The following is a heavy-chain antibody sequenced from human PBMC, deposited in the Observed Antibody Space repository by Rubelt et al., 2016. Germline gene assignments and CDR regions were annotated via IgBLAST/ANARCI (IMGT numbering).Heavy chain of an antibody. CDR2: LNHIGST. V-gene: IGHV4-34*01. CDR3: ARGGKYSYDSWFDY. CDR1: GGSFSNYY. D-gene: IGHD5-18*01. Sequence: QVQLQQWGAGLLKPSETLSLSCAVFGGSFSNYYWSWIRQPPGKGLEWIGELNHIGSTNHNQSIPSRVPISVDTSKNQFSLKLTAVTAADTAVYFCARGGKYSYDSWFDYWGQGTLVTVSS. J-gene: IGHJ4*02.